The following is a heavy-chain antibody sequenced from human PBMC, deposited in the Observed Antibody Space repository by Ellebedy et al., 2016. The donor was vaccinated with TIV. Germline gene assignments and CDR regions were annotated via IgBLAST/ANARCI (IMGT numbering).Heavy chain of an antibody. CDR1: NYSISSGSY. CDR2: IYHVGGT. V-gene: IGHV4-38-2*02. J-gene: IGHJ4*02. Sequence: SETLSLTCTVSNYSISSGSYWGWIRQPPGKCLDWIGSIYHVGGTYYNPSLKSRVAISVDTSKHQLYLKLSSVTATDTAVYYCASGYYDTLTGSTGGDFDSWGQGTLVTVSS. CDR3: ASGYYDTLTGSTGGDFDS. D-gene: IGHD3-9*01.